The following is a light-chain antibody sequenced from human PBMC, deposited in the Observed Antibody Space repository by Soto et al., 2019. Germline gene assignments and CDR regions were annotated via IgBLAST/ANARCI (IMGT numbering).Light chain of an antibody. V-gene: IGLV2-23*02. Sequence: QSVLTQPASVSGSPGQSITISCTGTSSDVGSNNLVSWYQQHPGKAPKLMIYEVSKPPAGFANLFSGSKSGNTASLTISGLQAEDEADYYCCSYAGSSIDVFGTGTKLTVL. CDR3: CSYAGSSIDV. CDR2: EVS. CDR1: SSDVGSNNL. J-gene: IGLJ1*01.